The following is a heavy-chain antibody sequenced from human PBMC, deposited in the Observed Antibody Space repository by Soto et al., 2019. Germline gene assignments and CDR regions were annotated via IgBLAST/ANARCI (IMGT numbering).Heavy chain of an antibody. CDR1: GFTFGSYW. J-gene: IGHJ5*02. Sequence: EVQLVESGGGLVQPGGSLRLSCAASGFTFGSYWMTWVRQAPGKGLEWVANIKVDGSDKYYADSVKGRFTISRDNAKNSLYLQMNSLTGEDTAVYHCARDSFSTGSLDPWGQGSLVTVSS. V-gene: IGHV3-7*01. D-gene: IGHD1-1*01. CDR2: IKVDGSDK. CDR3: ARDSFSTGSLDP.